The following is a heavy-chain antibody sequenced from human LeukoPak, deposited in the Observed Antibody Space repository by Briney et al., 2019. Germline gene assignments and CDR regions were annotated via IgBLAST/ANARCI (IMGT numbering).Heavy chain of an antibody. Sequence: PSETLSLTCTVSGGSISSSSYYWGWIRQPPGKGLEWIGSIYYSGSTYYNPSLKSRVTISVDTSKNQFSLKLSSVTAADTAVYYRARLRWRYFDYWGQGTLVTVSS. J-gene: IGHJ4*02. CDR2: IYYSGST. CDR1: GGSISSSSYY. CDR3: ARLRWRYFDY. D-gene: IGHD4-23*01. V-gene: IGHV4-39*01.